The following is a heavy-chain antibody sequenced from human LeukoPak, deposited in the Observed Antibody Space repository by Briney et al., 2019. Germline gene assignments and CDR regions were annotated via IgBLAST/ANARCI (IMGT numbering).Heavy chain of an antibody. D-gene: IGHD3-10*01. Sequence: GGSLRLSCAASGFTFSSYGMHWVRQAPGKGLEWVAFIHPDGSNKYYADSVKGRFSISRDNSKNMLYLQMNSLRAEDTAVYYCAKDPTRSGSFLDYWGQGTLVTVSS. CDR2: IHPDGSNK. CDR3: AKDPTRSGSFLDY. J-gene: IGHJ4*02. V-gene: IGHV3-30*02. CDR1: GFTFSSYG.